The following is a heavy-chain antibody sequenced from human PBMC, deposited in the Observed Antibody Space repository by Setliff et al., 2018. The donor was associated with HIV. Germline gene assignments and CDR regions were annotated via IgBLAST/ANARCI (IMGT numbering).Heavy chain of an antibody. CDR1: GGSFSGYY. CDR2: INHSGST. CDR3: ARLGRAIDRGGYSLRFDY. D-gene: IGHD3-22*01. J-gene: IGHJ4*02. V-gene: IGHV4-34*01. Sequence: SETLSLTCAVYGGSFSGYYWSWIRQPPGKGLEWIGEINHSGSTNYNPSLKSRVTISIDTSKNQFPLRLRPVTAADTALYYCARLGRAIDRGGYSLRFDYWGQGTLVTVSS.